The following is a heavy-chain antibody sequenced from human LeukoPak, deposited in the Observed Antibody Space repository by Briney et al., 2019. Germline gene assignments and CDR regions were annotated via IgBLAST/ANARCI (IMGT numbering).Heavy chain of an antibody. CDR3: ARDICSVSRSTSCLTLNWFDP. D-gene: IGHD2-2*01. CDR1: GYTFTGYY. J-gene: IGHJ5*02. V-gene: IGHV1-2*02. CDR2: INPNSGGT. Sequence: VASVKVSCKASGYTFTGYYMHWVRQAPGQGLEWMGWINPNSGGTNYAQKFQGRVTMTRDTSISTAHMELSRLKSDDTAVYYCARDICSVSRSTSCLTLNWFDPWGQGTLVTVSS.